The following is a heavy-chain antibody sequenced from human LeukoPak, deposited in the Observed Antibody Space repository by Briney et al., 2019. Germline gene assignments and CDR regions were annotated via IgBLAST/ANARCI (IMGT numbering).Heavy chain of an antibody. Sequence: GGSLRLSRAASGFTFSSYAMHWVRQAPDKGLEWVAVISYDGSNKYYADSVKGRFTMSRDNSKNTLFLQMNSLRAEDTAVYYCARDRSGTGPAVLYYFDYGGQGTLVTVSS. V-gene: IGHV3-30*04. CDR2: ISYDGSNK. CDR3: ARDRSGTGPAVLYYFDY. J-gene: IGHJ4*02. CDR1: GFTFSSYA. D-gene: IGHD1-26*01.